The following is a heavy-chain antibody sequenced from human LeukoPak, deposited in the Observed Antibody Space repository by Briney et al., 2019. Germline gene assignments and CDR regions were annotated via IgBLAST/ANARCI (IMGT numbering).Heavy chain of an antibody. J-gene: IGHJ2*01. CDR2: IGTAGDT. Sequence: PGGSLRISFGASGFNFSNYDIQLVRQTTGKGLELVSAIGTAGDTYYPGSVKGRFTISRENAKNSLYLQMNSLRAGDTAVYYCARGTFSSGWLFYFDLWGRGTLVTVSS. V-gene: IGHV3-13*01. CDR1: GFNFSNYD. CDR3: ARGTFSSGWLFYFDL. D-gene: IGHD6-19*01.